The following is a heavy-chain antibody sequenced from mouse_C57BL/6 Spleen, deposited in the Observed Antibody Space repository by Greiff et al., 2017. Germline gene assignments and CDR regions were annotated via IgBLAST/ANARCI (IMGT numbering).Heavy chain of an antibody. CDR3: ARDDYDVYYCDY. CDR1: GYTFTSYW. Sequence: VQLQQPGAELVKPGASVKLSCKASGYTFTSYWMHWVKQRHGRGLEWIGSFDPNNDGTKYNEKFKSKATLTVDKPSNTAYMQLSRLTSEDSAVYYCARDDYDVYYCDYWGQGTTLTVSS. CDR2: FDPNNDGT. J-gene: IGHJ2*01. V-gene: IGHV1-72*01. D-gene: IGHD2-4*01.